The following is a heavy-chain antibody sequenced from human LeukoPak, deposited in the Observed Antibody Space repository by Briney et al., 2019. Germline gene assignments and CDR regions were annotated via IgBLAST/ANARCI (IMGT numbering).Heavy chain of an antibody. Sequence: GGSLRLSCAASGFSFGDYYMTWIRQAPGKAPHWISYISSGGDTIYYADSVKGRFTISRDNARNLLFLQMNSLRGEDTATYYCARSGYYDTLTGYLDWGQGTLVTVSS. J-gene: IGHJ1*01. D-gene: IGHD3-9*01. CDR3: ARSGYYDTLTGYLD. CDR1: GFSFGDYY. V-gene: IGHV3-11*01. CDR2: ISSGGDTI.